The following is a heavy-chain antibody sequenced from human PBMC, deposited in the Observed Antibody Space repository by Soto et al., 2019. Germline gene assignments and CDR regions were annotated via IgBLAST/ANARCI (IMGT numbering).Heavy chain of an antibody. Sequence: QVQLQESGPGLVKPSQTLSLTCTVSGGSISNSNYYWSWIRQHPGNGLEWIAYIYYSGSADYNPSLKWRTTITVETSKNQFSLKLTSVTAADTAVYYCARVVRNAAYASDYRGQGTLVTVSS. CDR3: ARVVRNAAYASDY. D-gene: IGHD2-8*01. V-gene: IGHV4-31*03. CDR2: IYYSGSA. CDR1: GGSISNSNYY. J-gene: IGHJ4*02.